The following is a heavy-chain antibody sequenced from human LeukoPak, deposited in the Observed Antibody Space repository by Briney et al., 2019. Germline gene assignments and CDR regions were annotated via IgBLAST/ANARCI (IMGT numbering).Heavy chain of an antibody. J-gene: IGHJ6*03. D-gene: IGHD2-15*01. V-gene: IGHV1-24*01. CDR2: FDPEDGET. Sequence: ASVKVSCKVSGYTLTELSMHWVRQAPGKGLEWRGGFDPEDGETIYAQKFQGRVTMTEDTSTDTAYMELSSLRSEDTAVYYCATKGVGYCSGGSCYSYHYYYYYMDVWGKGTTVTVSS. CDR3: ATKGVGYCSGGSCYSYHYYYYYMDV. CDR1: GYTLTELS.